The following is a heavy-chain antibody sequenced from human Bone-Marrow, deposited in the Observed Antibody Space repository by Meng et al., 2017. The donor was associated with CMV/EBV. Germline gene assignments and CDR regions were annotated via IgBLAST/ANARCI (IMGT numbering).Heavy chain of an antibody. CDR3: ARGWSSNYYFDF. Sequence: SETLSLTCAVYGGSFSGYYWSWIRQAPGRGLEWIGEINHRGTTYSNPSLKSRLTISVDTSKNQFSLRVTSVTAADTAVYYCARGWSSNYYFDFWDQGALVTVSS. CDR2: INHRGTT. D-gene: IGHD1-1*01. J-gene: IGHJ4*02. V-gene: IGHV4-34*01. CDR1: GGSFSGYY.